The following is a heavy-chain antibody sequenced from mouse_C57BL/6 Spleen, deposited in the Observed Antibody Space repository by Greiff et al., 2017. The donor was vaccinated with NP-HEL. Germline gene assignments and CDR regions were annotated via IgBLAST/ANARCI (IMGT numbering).Heavy chain of an antibody. CDR3: ARELPYYAMDY. V-gene: IGHV3-6*01. Sequence: EVQLVESGPGLVKPSQSLSLTCSVTGYSITSGYYWNWIRQFPGNKLEWMGYISYDGSNNYNPSLKNRISITRDTSKNQFFLKLNSVTTEDTATYYCARELPYYAMDYWGQGTSVTVSS. CDR1: GYSITSGYY. J-gene: IGHJ4*01. CDR2: ISYDGSN.